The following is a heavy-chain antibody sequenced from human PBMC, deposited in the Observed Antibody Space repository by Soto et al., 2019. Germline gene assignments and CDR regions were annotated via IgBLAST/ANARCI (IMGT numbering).Heavy chain of an antibody. CDR2: INAGNGNT. CDR1: GYTFTSYA. Sequence: QVQLVQSGAEEKKPGASVKVSCKASGYTFTSYAMHWVRQAPGQRLEWMGWINAGNGNTKYSQKFQGRVTITRDTAASTAYMELSSLRSEDTAVYYCARGWYDSSGYFGPLDYWGQGTLVTVSS. V-gene: IGHV1-3*05. CDR3: ARGWYDSSGYFGPLDY. J-gene: IGHJ4*02. D-gene: IGHD3-22*01.